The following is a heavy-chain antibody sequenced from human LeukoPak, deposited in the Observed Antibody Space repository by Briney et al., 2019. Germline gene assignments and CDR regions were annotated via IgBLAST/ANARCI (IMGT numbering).Heavy chain of an antibody. J-gene: IGHJ6*03. CDR1: GFTFSDYY. V-gene: IGHV3-11*04. CDR3: AKEGPVTTYPYYYYYYMDV. CDR2: ISSGGSPI. D-gene: IGHD4-11*01. Sequence: GGSLRLSCAASGFTFSDYYMSWIRQAPGKGLEWVSYISSGGSPIYYADSVKGRFTISRDNSKNTLYLQMNSLRAEDTAVYYCAKEGPVTTYPYYYYYYMDVWGKGTTVTVSS.